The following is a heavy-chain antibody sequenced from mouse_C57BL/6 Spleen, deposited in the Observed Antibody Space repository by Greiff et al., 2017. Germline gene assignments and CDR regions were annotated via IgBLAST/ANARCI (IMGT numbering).Heavy chain of an antibody. V-gene: IGHV1-55*01. Sequence: QVQLQQSGAELVKPGASVKMSCKASGYTFTSYWITWVKQRPGQGLEWIGDIYPGSGSTNYNEKFKSKATLTVDTSSSTAYMQLSSLTSEDSAVYYCARSYLYYAMDYWGQGTSVTVSS. CDR2: IYPGSGST. D-gene: IGHD6-5*01. J-gene: IGHJ4*01. CDR3: ARSYLYYAMDY. CDR1: GYTFTSYW.